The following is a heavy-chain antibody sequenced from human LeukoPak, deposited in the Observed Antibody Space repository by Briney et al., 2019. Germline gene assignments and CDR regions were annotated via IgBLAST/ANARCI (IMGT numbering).Heavy chain of an antibody. J-gene: IGHJ4*02. CDR1: GFTFSSYW. D-gene: IGHD5-12*01. V-gene: IGHV3-7*01. CDR2: IKQDGSGT. Sequence: GGSLRLSCAASGFTFSSYWMNWVRQAPGEGLEGVAKIKQDGSGTYYVDSVRGRFTLSRDNAKNSLYLQMNSLTAEDTAVYYCVRGPRPDSGYEYYFDYWGQGTLVTVSS. CDR3: VRGPRPDSGYEYYFDY.